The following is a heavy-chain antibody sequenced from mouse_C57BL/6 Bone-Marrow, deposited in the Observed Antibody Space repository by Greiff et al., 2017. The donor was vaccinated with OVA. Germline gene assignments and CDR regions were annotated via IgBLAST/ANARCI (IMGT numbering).Heavy chain of an antibody. Sequence: EVQRVESGPGLVKPSQSLSLTCSVTGYSITSGYYWNWIRQFPGNKLEWMGYISYDGSNNYNPSLKNRISITRDTSKNQFFLKLNSVTTEDTATYYCARDPLYYSNYGYYFDYWGQGTTLTVSS. J-gene: IGHJ2*01. CDR2: ISYDGSN. CDR3: ARDPLYYSNYGYYFDY. CDR1: GYSITSGYY. D-gene: IGHD2-5*01. V-gene: IGHV3-6*01.